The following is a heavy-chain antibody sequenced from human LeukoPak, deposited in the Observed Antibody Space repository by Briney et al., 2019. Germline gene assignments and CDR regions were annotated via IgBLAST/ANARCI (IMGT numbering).Heavy chain of an antibody. CDR2: IYPDDSNT. Sequence: GESLKISCKGSGYSFTSYWIGWVRQMPGKGLKWMGIIYPDDSNTIYGPSFQGQVTISADKSINTAYLEWSSLKASDTAIYYCARQGAAGKYYYYYMDVWGKGTTATVSS. J-gene: IGHJ6*03. CDR3: ARQGAAGKYYYYYMDV. CDR1: GYSFTSYW. V-gene: IGHV5-51*01. D-gene: IGHD6-13*01.